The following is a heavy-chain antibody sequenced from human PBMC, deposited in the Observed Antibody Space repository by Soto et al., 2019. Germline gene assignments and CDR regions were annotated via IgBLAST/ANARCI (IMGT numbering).Heavy chain of an antibody. CDR1: GGSFSGYY. CDR3: ARGKRITMIVVVQGALDP. CDR2: INHSGST. V-gene: IGHV4-34*01. J-gene: IGHJ3*01. Sequence: PSETLSLTCAVYGGSFSGYYWSWIRQPPGKGLEWIGEINHSGSTNYNPALKSRVTISVDTYKNQFSLKLSSVTAADTAVYYCARGKRITMIVVVQGALDPWGQGTMVTVSS. D-gene: IGHD3-22*01.